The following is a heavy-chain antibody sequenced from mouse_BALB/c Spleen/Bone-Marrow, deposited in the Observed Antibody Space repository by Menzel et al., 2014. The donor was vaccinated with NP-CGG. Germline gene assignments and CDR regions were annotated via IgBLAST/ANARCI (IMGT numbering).Heavy chain of an antibody. CDR3: ARGGAGNWFAY. D-gene: IGHD2-1*01. Sequence: EVHLVESGGGLVKPGGSLKLSCAASGFIFSSYAMSWVRQTPEKRLEWVASISSGGSTYYPDSVKGRFTISRDNARNILYLQMSSLRSEDTAMYYCARGGAGNWFAYWGQGTLVTVSA. CDR1: GFIFSSYA. CDR2: ISSGGST. V-gene: IGHV5-6-5*01. J-gene: IGHJ3*01.